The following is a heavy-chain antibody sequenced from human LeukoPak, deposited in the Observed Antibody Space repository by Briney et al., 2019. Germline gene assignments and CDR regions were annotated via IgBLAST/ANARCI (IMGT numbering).Heavy chain of an antibody. Sequence: ASVKVSCKVSGYTLTELSMHWVRQAPGKGLEWMGGFDTDDGETIYAQKFQGRLTMTEDTSTYTAYMELSSLESEDTAMYYCSTETSRFFDWSLSYWGQGTLVTVSS. J-gene: IGHJ4*02. V-gene: IGHV1-24*01. CDR3: STETSRFFDWSLSY. D-gene: IGHD3-9*01. CDR2: FDTDDGET. CDR1: GYTLTELS.